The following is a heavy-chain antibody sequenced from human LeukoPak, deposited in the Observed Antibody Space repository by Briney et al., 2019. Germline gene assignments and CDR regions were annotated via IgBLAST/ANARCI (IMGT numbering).Heavy chain of an antibody. V-gene: IGHV3-74*01. Sequence: GGSLRLSCAASGFTFSSYWMHWVRQAPGKGLVWVSRIKADGSSTTSAASVKGRFTISRDNAKSTLYLQMNSLRAEDTAVYYCTRAGGFKIDYWGQGILVTVSS. CDR1: GFTFSSYW. J-gene: IGHJ4*02. CDR3: TRAGGFKIDY. CDR2: IKADGSST.